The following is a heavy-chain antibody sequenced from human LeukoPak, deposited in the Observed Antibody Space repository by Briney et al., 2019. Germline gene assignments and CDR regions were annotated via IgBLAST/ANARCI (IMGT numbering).Heavy chain of an antibody. D-gene: IGHD3-3*01. CDR1: GGSISSNSYY. V-gene: IGHV4-39*07. J-gene: IGHJ4*02. CDR2: IYHSGST. Sequence: SETLSLTCAVSGGSISSNSYYWGWIRQPPGKGLEWIGSIYHSGSTYYNPSLKSRVTISVDTSKNQFSLKLSSVTAADTAVYYCARGRRDYDFWSGYYTPAGYFDYWGQGTLVTVSS. CDR3: ARGRRDYDFWSGYYTPAGYFDY.